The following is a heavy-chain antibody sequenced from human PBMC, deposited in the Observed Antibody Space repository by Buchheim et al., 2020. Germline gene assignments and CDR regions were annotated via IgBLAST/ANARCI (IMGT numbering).Heavy chain of an antibody. J-gene: IGHJ4*02. Sequence: EVQLLESGGGLVQPGGSLRLSCAASGFTFSSYAMSWVRQAPGKGLEWVSAISGSGGSTFYADSVKGRFTISRDNSKNTLYLQMNSLRAEDTAVYYCAKVVLDSSSWREDYFDYWGQGTL. CDR2: ISGSGGST. CDR1: GFTFSSYA. D-gene: IGHD6-13*01. CDR3: AKVVLDSSSWREDYFDY. V-gene: IGHV3-23*01.